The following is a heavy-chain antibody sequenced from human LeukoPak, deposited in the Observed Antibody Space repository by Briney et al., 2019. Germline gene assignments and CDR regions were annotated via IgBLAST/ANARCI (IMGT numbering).Heavy chain of an antibody. CDR1: GGSFSGYY. J-gene: IGHJ4*02. CDR3: ATGLVVAAT. V-gene: IGHV4-34*01. D-gene: IGHD2-15*01. CDR2: INHSGST. Sequence: KTSETLSLTCAVYGGSFSGYYWSWIRQPPGKGLEWIGEINHSGSTNYNPSLKSRVTISVDTSKNQFSLKLSSVTAADTAVCYCATGLVVAATWGQGTLVTVSS.